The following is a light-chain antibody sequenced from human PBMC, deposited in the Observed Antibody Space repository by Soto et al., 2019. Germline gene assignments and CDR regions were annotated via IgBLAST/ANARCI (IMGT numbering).Light chain of an antibody. Sequence: DIQLTQSPSFLSASVGDRVTITCRASQGISSYLAWYQQKPGKAPKLLIYAASTLQSGVPSRFSGSGSGTEFTLTISSLQPEDFATYYCHQWTFGQGTKVEIK. CDR3: HQWT. J-gene: IGKJ1*01. CDR1: QGISSY. V-gene: IGKV1-9*01. CDR2: AAS.